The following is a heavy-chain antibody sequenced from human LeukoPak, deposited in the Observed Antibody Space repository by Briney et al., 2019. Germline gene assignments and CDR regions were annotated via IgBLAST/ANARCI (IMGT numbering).Heavy chain of an antibody. V-gene: IGHV3-30*03. CDR2: ISYVGSKK. CDR3: ARANGQLWTTPDY. D-gene: IGHD5-18*01. Sequence: GGSLRLSCAASGFTFSSYGMHWVRQPQGEGLEWVAVISYVGSKKSSAESVKGRFTISRDNSKNTLYLQMNSLRPEDTAVYFCARANGQLWTTPDYWGQGTLVTISS. J-gene: IGHJ4*02. CDR1: GFTFSSYG.